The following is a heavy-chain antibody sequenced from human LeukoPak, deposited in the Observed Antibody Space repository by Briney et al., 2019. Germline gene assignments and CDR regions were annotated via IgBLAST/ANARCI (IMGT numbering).Heavy chain of an antibody. J-gene: IGHJ4*02. CDR3: ARDGPHSSSSDFDY. CDR2: ISGSGGST. CDR1: GFTFSSYA. D-gene: IGHD6-6*01. V-gene: IGHV3-23*01. Sequence: GSLRLSCAASGFTFSSYAMSWVRQAPGKGLEWVSAISGSGGSTYYADSVKGRFTISRDNSKNTLYLQMNSLRAEDAAVYYCARDGPHSSSSDFDYWGQGTLVTVSS.